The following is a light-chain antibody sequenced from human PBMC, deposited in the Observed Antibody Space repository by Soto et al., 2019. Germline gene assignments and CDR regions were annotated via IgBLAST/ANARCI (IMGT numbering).Light chain of an antibody. CDR3: QQYGSSPYT. CDR2: GAS. Sequence: EIVLTQSPGTLSLSPGERATLSCMASHSVSSSYLAWYQQKPGQAPRLLIYGASSRATGIPDRFSGSGSGTDFNLTISRLEPEDFAVYYCQQYGSSPYTVGQGTKLEIK. V-gene: IGKV3-20*01. J-gene: IGKJ2*01. CDR1: HSVSSSY.